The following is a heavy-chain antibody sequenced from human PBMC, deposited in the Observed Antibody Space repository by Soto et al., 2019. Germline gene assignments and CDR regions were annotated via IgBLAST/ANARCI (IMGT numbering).Heavy chain of an antibody. D-gene: IGHD3-3*01. J-gene: IGHJ6*02. V-gene: IGHV3-33*01. Sequence: QVQLEESGGGVVQPGTSLRLSCAPSGFTFSSYVMHWVRQAPGKGLEWVAVVHYDGTKKYYADSVRGRFTISRDNSENILYMQMNSLRPDDTGVYFCARETSYDFWSGPQTMDVWGQGTTVTVSS. CDR2: VHYDGTKK. CDR3: ARETSYDFWSGPQTMDV. CDR1: GFTFSSYV.